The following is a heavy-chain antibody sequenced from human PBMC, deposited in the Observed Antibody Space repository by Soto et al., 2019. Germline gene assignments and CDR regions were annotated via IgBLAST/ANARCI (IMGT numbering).Heavy chain of an antibody. V-gene: IGHV1-24*01. CDR3: ATGIGNAGTTWLRLDY. CDR2: FDPEDGET. CDR1: GYTLTELS. Sequence: ASVKVSCKVSGYTLTELSMHWVRQAPGKGLEWMGGFDPEDGETIYAQKFQGRVTMTEDTSTDTAYMELSSLRSEDTAVYYCATGIGNAGTTWLRLDYWGQGTLVTVSS. J-gene: IGHJ4*02. D-gene: IGHD4-17*01.